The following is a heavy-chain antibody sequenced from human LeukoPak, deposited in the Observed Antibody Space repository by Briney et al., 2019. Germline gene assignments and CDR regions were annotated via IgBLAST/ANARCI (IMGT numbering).Heavy chain of an antibody. Sequence: GGSLRLSCAASGFTFSNAWMSWVRQAPGKGLEWVGRIKSKTDGGTTDYAAPVKGRFTISRDDSKNTLYLQMNSLKTEDTAVYYCTTDDYGDYAWWFDPWGQGTLVTVSS. CDR3: TTDDYGDYAWWFDP. D-gene: IGHD4-17*01. V-gene: IGHV3-15*01. J-gene: IGHJ5*02. CDR1: GFTFSNAW. CDR2: IKSKTDGGTT.